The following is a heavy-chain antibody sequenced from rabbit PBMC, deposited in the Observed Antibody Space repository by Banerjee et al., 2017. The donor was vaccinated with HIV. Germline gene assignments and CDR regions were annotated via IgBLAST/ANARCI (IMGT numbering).Heavy chain of an antibody. V-gene: IGHV1S45*01. J-gene: IGHJ4*01. CDR1: GFSFSSNW. CDR2: IDSSDGDT. D-gene: IGHD6-1*01. Sequence: LEESGGGLVKPGGTLTLTCTVSGFSFSSNWICWVRQAPGKGLEWIACIDSSDGDTDYANWPKGRFTISKASSTTVTLQVTSLTAADTATYFCVREAGYGGYGDGNLWGQGTLVTVS. CDR3: VREAGYGGYGDGNL.